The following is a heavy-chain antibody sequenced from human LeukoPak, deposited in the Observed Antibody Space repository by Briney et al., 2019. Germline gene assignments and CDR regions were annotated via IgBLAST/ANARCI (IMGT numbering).Heavy chain of an antibody. CDR2: IHPNNGDT. J-gene: IGHJ4*02. Sequence: ASVKVSCKASGYTFTDYYIHWVRQAPGQGLEWMGLIHPNNGDTYFAQKFRGRVTMTRDTSISTTYMELNRLTSDDTAVYYCARDYSGSYTHWAQRTLVTISS. CDR1: GYTFTDYY. CDR3: ARDYSGSYTH. V-gene: IGHV1-2*06. D-gene: IGHD1-26*01.